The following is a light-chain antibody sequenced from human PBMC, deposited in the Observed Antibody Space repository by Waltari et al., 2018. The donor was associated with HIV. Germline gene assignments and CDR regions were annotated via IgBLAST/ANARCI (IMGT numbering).Light chain of an antibody. CDR3: QSADGSGAYV. V-gene: IGLV3-25*03. CDR2: KDK. CDR1: ALPKLS. Sequence: SYELTQPPSVSVSPGQTATITCSGDALPKLSAYWYQQKPGQAPVVIVYKDKERPSGIPERFSGSTSGTIVTLTISGVQAEDEADYYCQSADGSGAYVFGTGTTLSVL. J-gene: IGLJ1*01.